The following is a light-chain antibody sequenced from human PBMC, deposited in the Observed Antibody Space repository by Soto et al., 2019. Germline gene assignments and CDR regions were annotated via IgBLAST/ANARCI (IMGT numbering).Light chain of an antibody. Sequence: VLTQSPATLSLSPGERATLSCRASQTVSSFLAWYQQKPGQAPRLLIHDSSDRATGIPARFSGSGSGTDFTLTISSLEPEDVAVYYCQQRSNWPLTFGVGTKVDIK. J-gene: IGKJ4*01. CDR1: QTVSSF. CDR2: DSS. CDR3: QQRSNWPLT. V-gene: IGKV3-11*01.